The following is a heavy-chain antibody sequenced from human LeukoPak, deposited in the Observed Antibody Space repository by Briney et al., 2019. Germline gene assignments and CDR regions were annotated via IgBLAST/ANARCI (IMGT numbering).Heavy chain of an antibody. J-gene: IGHJ4*02. CDR3: AKGAYCGGDCYSLFDY. Sequence: GGSLRLSCAASGFAFSVYAMSWLRQPPGKGLEWVSAISASGGITNYADSVKGRVTISRDNFKNTLYLQMNSLRAEDTALYYCAKGAYCGGDCYSLFDYWGQGTLVTVSS. CDR1: GFAFSVYA. V-gene: IGHV3-23*01. D-gene: IGHD2-21*02. CDR2: ISASGGIT.